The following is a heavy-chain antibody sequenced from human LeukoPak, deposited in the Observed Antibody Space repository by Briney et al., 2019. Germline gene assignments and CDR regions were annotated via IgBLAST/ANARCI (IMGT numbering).Heavy chain of an antibody. CDR3: ARGRYYGSGSSHVSFDY. J-gene: IGHJ4*02. D-gene: IGHD3-10*01. Sequence: SVKVSCKASGGTFSSYAISWVRQAPGQGLEWMGGIIPIFGTANCAQRFQGRVTITTDESTSTAYMELSSLRSEDTAVYYCARGRYYGSGSSHVSFDYWGQGTLVTVSS. CDR2: IIPIFGTA. CDR1: GGTFSSYA. V-gene: IGHV1-69*05.